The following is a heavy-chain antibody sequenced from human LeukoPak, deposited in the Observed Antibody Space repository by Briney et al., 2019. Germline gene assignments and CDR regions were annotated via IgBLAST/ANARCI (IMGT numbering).Heavy chain of an antibody. V-gene: IGHV1-8*01. Sequence: ASVKVSCKASGYSFTTYDINWVRQAPGQGLGWMGWMNPNSGNAGYAQKFQGRVTMTRNTSITTAYMELSSLRCEDTAVYYCARIFVDSSGYFYYWFDPWGQGTLVTVSS. J-gene: IGHJ5*02. CDR3: ARIFVDSSGYFYYWFDP. CDR2: MNPNSGNA. CDR1: GYSFTTYD. D-gene: IGHD3-22*01.